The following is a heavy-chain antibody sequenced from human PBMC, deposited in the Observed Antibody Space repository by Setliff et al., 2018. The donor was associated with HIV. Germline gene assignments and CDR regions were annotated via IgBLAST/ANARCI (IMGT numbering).Heavy chain of an antibody. CDR3: ASAAPGYDILSGYYMPSVDY. V-gene: IGHV4-38-2*01. CDR2: ISHTGST. D-gene: IGHD3-9*01. CDR1: GYSISSGYY. Sequence: SETLSLTCAVSGYSISSGYYWGWIRQPPGKGLEWIGSISHTGSTYYNPSLKSRVTISVDTSKNQFSLKLSSVTAADTAVYYCASAAPGYDILSGYYMPSVDYWGQGTLVTVSS. J-gene: IGHJ4*02.